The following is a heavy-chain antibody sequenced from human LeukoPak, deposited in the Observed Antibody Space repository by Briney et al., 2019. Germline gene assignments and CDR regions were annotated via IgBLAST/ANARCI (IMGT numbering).Heavy chain of an antibody. V-gene: IGHV3-48*03. J-gene: IGHJ4*02. Sequence: GGSLRLSCAASGFTFSSYEMNWVRQAPGKGLEWVSYISSSGSTIYYADSVKGRFTISRDNAKNSLYLQMNSLRAEDTAVYYCARKQYCSGGSCYSELVDYWGQGTLVTVSS. CDR1: GFTFSSYE. CDR2: ISSSGSTI. D-gene: IGHD2-15*01. CDR3: ARKQYCSGGSCYSELVDY.